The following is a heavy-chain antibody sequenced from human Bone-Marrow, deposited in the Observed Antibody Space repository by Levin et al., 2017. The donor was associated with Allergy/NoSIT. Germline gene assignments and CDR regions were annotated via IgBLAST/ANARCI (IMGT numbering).Heavy chain of an antibody. D-gene: IGHD1-14*01. J-gene: IGHJ4*02. CDR1: GFTFRSYA. CDR3: NVPVVTYYFDF. V-gene: IGHV3-30-3*01. CDR2: LSSSFLPSFLPS. Sequence: SLKISCTASGFTFRSYAMHWVRQAPGKGLEWVFFLSSSFLPSFLPSSSSDSVKGRFTISRDNSKNTLFLQMNSLRAEDTAVYYCNVPVVTYYFDFWGQGTLVTVSS.